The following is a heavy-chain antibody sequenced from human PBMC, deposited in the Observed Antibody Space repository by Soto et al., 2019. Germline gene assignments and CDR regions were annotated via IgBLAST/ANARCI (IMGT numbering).Heavy chain of an antibody. CDR3: AKDRLAGGFDY. Sequence: GGSLRLSCAASGFTFSNYAMSWVRQAPGKGLEWVSLVSSTAGTTYYTDSVKGRFTISRDNSRNTVFPQMNSLRADDTAVYYCAKDRLAGGFDYWGQGTLVTVSS. D-gene: IGHD3-16*01. V-gene: IGHV3-23*01. CDR1: GFTFSNYA. CDR2: VSSTAGTT. J-gene: IGHJ4*02.